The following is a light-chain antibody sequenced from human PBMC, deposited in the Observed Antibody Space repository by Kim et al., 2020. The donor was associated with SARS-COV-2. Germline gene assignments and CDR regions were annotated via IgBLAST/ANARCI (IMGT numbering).Light chain of an antibody. CDR2: QDS. CDR1: KLGDKY. V-gene: IGLV3-1*01. J-gene: IGLJ2*01. Sequence: ELTQPPSVSVSPGQTASITCSGDKLGDKYACWYQQKPGQSPVLVIYQDSKRPSGIPERFSGSNSGNTATLTISGTQAMDEADYYCPAWDSSVVFGGGT. CDR3: PAWDSSVV.